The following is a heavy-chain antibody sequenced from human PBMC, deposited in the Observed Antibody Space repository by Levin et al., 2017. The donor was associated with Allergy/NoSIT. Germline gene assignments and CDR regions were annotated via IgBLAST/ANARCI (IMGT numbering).Heavy chain of an antibody. CDR1: GFTFSSYG. V-gene: IGHV3-30*18. Sequence: GESLKISCAASGFTFSSYGMHWVRQAPGKGLEWVAVISYDGSNKYYADSVKGRFTISRDNSKNTLYLQMNSLRAEDTAVYYCANTKGGSEFDYWGQGTLVTVSS. CDR2: ISYDGSNK. CDR3: ANTKGGSEFDY. J-gene: IGHJ4*02. D-gene: IGHD3-10*01.